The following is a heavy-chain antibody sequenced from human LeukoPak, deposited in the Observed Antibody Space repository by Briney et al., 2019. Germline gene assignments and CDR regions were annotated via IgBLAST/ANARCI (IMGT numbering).Heavy chain of an antibody. J-gene: IGHJ4*02. V-gene: IGHV3-23*01. CDR2: ISGSGGST. Sequence: GSLRLSCAASGFTFSAYAMSWVRQAPGKGLEWVTAISGSGGSTYYADSVKGRFTISRDNSKTTLSLHMNSLRAEDTAIYYCARVGYSSSWSHSDYWGQGALVTVSS. CDR1: GFTFSAYA. CDR3: ARVGYSSSWSHSDY. D-gene: IGHD6-13*01.